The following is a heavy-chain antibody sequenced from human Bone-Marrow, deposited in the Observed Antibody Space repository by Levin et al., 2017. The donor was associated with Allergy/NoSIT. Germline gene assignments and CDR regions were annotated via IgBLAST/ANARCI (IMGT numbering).Heavy chain of an antibody. D-gene: IGHD1-1*01. CDR1: GASITSSDW. CDR2: IYPGRST. Sequence: SETLSLTCAVSGASITSSDWWSWVRQPPGKGLEWIGEIYPGRSTDYNPSLKSRVTISIDKSKNELSLKLTSVTAADTAVYYCGRDPHSRGISHDGDHWGRGTLVTVSS. J-gene: IGHJ4*02. V-gene: IGHV4-4*02. CDR3: GRDPHSRGISHDGDH.